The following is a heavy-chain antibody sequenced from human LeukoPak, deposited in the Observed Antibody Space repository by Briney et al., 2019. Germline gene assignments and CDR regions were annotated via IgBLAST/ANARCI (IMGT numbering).Heavy chain of an antibody. CDR3: AREATTVTPGYFDY. J-gene: IGHJ4*02. CDR2: IYHSGST. Sequence: PSETLSLTCAVSGYSISSGYYWGWIRQPPGKGLEWIGSIYHSGSTYYNPSLKSRVTISVDTSKNQFSLKLSSVTAADTAVYYCAREATTVTPGYFDYWGQGTLVTVSS. V-gene: IGHV4-38-2*02. CDR1: GYSISSGYY. D-gene: IGHD4-11*01.